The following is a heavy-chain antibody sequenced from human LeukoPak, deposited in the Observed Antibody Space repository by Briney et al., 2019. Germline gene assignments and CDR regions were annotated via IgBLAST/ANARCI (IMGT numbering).Heavy chain of an antibody. D-gene: IGHD4-11*01. CDR2: INFDGSGT. CDR1: GFTFSDYW. V-gene: IGHV3-74*01. CDR3: TRTTTLIWWFDP. Sequence: GGSLRLSCEASGFTFSDYWMHRVRQAPGKGLVWVARINFDGSGTSYADSVKGRFTISRDNAKNTVFLQMNSLRAEDTAVYYCTRTTTLIWWFDPWGQGTLVFVSS. J-gene: IGHJ5*02.